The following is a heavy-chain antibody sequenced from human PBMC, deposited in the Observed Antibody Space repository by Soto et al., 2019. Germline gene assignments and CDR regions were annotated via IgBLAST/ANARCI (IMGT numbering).Heavy chain of an antibody. CDR2: INHSGST. V-gene: IGHV4-34*02. D-gene: IGHD6-13*01. J-gene: IGHJ4*02. CDR3: ARRDYIAAAGTIDY. Sequence: VQLQQWGAGLLKPSETLSLTCGVYGETFSDYHWTWIRQPPGKGLEWIGEINHSGSTNCNPSLKSRISMSVDTVKKQFSLRLDSVTAADTAFYYCARRDYIAAAGTIDYWGQGTLVSVSS. CDR1: GETFSDYH.